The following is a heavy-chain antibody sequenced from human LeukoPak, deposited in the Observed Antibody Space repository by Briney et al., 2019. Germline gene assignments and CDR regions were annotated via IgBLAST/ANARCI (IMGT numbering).Heavy chain of an antibody. CDR3: ASGLTSVDWDDC. D-gene: IGHD5-12*01. Sequence: GSLRLSCAASGFTFSSYSMNWVRQAPGKGLEWVSYISSSSSTIYYADPVRGRFTISRDNSKNTLYLQMDSLRAEDTAVYYCASGLTSVDWDDCWGQGTLVTVSS. V-gene: IGHV3-48*01. CDR1: GFTFSSYS. J-gene: IGHJ4*02. CDR2: ISSSSSTI.